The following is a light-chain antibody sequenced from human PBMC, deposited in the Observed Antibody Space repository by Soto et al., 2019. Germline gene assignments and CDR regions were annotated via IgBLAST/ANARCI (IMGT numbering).Light chain of an antibody. J-gene: IGLJ3*02. CDR1: SSDVGGYDF. CDR2: DVS. CDR3: CSYAGSYNLGV. Sequence: QSVLTQPRSVSGSPGQSVTISCTGTSSDVGGYDFVSWYQQHPGKAPKLMIYDVSKRPSGVPDRFSGSKSANSASLTISGLQAEDGALYYCCSYAGSYNLGVFGGGTKLTVL. V-gene: IGLV2-11*01.